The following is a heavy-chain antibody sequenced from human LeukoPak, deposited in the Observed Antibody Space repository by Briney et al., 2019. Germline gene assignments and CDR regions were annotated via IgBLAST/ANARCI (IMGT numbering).Heavy chain of an antibody. D-gene: IGHD2-21*01. CDR2: IWHDGSKT. CDR3: ARDGGGGDSFDM. V-gene: IGHV3-33*01. Sequence: PGGSLRLSCAASGFTFSSYGMHWVRQAPGKGLEWVGVIWHDGSKTYYIDSVKGRFTISRDNSKNTVFLQMNSLRVEDTAVYYCARDGGGGDSFDMWGQGTMVPVSS. J-gene: IGHJ3*02. CDR1: GFTFSSYG.